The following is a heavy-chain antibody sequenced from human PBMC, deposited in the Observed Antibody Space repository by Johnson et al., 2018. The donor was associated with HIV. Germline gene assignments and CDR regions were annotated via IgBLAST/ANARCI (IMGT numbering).Heavy chain of an antibody. Sequence: VQLVESGGGVVRPGGSLRLSCAASGFTFDDYGMSWVRQAPGKGLEWVPGINWNGGSTGYADSVTGRFPITRDNANNSLYLQMNSLRAEDTAVYYCARERFLEWFGAFDIWGQGTMVTVSS. CDR1: GFTFDDYG. CDR3: ARERFLEWFGAFDI. CDR2: INWNGGST. J-gene: IGHJ3*02. D-gene: IGHD3-3*01. V-gene: IGHV3-20*04.